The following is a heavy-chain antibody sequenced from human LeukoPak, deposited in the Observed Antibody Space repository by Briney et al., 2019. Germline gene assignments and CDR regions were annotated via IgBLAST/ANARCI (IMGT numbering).Heavy chain of an antibody. CDR1: GFIFSNYE. D-gene: IGHD2-15*01. CDR2: ISYDGGKT. J-gene: IGHJ4*02. V-gene: IGHV3-30*03. CDR3: ASTVPGHSHATFDY. Sequence: QVQLVDSGGGVVQPGRSLRLSCAASGFIFSNYEMHWVRQAPGKGLEWVALISYDGGKTSYEDSVKGRFTISRDNSRNSLYLQMDSLGPEDTAVYFCASTVPGHSHATFDYWGQGTLVIVSS.